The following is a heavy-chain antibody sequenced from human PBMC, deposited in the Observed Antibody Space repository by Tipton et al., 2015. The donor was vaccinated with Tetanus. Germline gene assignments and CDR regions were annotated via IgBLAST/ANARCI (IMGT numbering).Heavy chain of an antibody. CDR1: GGSISSGGYY. CDR2: IYYSGST. D-gene: IGHD6-13*01. CDR3: AGGIAAAEGVVGY. Sequence: TLSLTCTVSGGSISSGGYYWSWIRQHPGKGLEWIGYIYYSGSTYYNPSLKSRVTISVDTSKNQFSLKLSSVTAVDTAVYYCAGGIAAAEGVVGYWGQGTLVTVSS. V-gene: IGHV4-31*03. J-gene: IGHJ4*02.